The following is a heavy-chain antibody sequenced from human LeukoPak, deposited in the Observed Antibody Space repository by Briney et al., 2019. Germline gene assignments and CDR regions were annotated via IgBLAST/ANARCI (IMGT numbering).Heavy chain of an antibody. CDR3: ARDSSGWGFDY. CDR2: ISSSSSYI. D-gene: IGHD6-19*01. J-gene: IGHJ4*02. V-gene: IGHV3-21*01. CDR1: GFTFSSYG. Sequence: PGRSLRLSCAASGFTFSSYGMHWVRQAPGKGLEWVSSISSSSSYIYYADSVKGRFAISRDNAKNSLYLQMNSLRAEDTAVYYCARDSSGWGFDYWGQGTLVTVSS.